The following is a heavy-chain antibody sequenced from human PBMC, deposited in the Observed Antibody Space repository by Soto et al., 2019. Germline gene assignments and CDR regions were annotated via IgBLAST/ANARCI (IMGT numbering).Heavy chain of an antibody. J-gene: IGHJ4*02. Sequence: QVQLVQSGAEVKKPGSSVKVSCKASGGTFSSYAISWVRQAPGQGLEWMGGIIPIFGTANYAQKFQGRVTITADKSTSTAYMDLSSVRSEDTAVYYCRAYYYGSGSYYTDYWGQGTLVTVSS. D-gene: IGHD3-10*01. CDR2: IIPIFGTA. CDR3: RAYYYGSGSYYTDY. V-gene: IGHV1-69*06. CDR1: GGTFSSYA.